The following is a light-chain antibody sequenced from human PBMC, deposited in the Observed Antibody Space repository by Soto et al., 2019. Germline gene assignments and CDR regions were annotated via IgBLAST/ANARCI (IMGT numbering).Light chain of an antibody. CDR1: SSDVGDYNY. CDR2: DVN. CDR3: NSYTSSNTMI. J-gene: IGLJ2*01. V-gene: IGLV2-14*01. Sequence: QPVLTQPASVSGSPGQSITISCTGTSSDVGDYNYVSWYQQPPGKAPKLMIYDVNKRPSGVSIRFSGSKSGNTASLTISGLQAEDEADYFCNSYTSSNTMIFGGGTKLTVL.